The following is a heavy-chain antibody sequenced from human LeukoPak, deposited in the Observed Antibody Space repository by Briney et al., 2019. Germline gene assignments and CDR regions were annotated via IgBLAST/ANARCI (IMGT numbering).Heavy chain of an antibody. D-gene: IGHD3-22*01. Sequence: ASVKVSCKASGYTFTSYGISWVRQAPGQGLEWMGWISAYNGNTNYAQKLQGRVTMTTDTSTSTAYMKLRSLRSNDTAVYYCARTSHSSGSGYYMDVWGKGTTVTVSS. CDR1: GYTFTSYG. V-gene: IGHV1-18*01. CDR3: ARTSHSSGSGYYMDV. CDR2: ISAYNGNT. J-gene: IGHJ6*03.